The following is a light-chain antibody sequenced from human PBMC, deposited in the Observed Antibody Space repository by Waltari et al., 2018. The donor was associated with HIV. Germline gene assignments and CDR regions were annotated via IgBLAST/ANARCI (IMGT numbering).Light chain of an antibody. CDR3: ISHTSSNTWV. V-gene: IGLV2-14*01. CDR1: RSDVGTYSY. CDR2: DVS. Sequence: QYALTQPASVSGSPGQSITISCTGSRSDVGTYSYVSWYQQRPDKAPQIMIYDVSKRPSGVSNRCSGSKSDNTASLTISGLQAEDEADYYCISHTSSNTWVFGGGTKLTVL. J-gene: IGLJ3*02.